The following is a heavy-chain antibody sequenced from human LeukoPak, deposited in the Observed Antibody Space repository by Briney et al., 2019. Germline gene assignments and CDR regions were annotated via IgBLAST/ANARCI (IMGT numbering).Heavy chain of an antibody. CDR1: GFTFSSYS. CDR3: ARADYYTSGTFRYYFDY. V-gene: IGHV3-21*01. Sequence: PGGSLRLSCAASGFTFSSYSMNWVRQAPGKGLEWVSSISSSSSYIYYADSVKGRSTISRDNSKNTLYLQMNSLEPEDTAVYYCARADYYTSGTFRYYFDYWGQGTLVSVSS. D-gene: IGHD3-10*01. CDR2: ISSSSSYI. J-gene: IGHJ4*02.